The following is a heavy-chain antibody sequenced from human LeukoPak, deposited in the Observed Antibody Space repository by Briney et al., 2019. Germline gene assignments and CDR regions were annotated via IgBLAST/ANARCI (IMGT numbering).Heavy chain of an antibody. J-gene: IGHJ4*02. CDR1: GFTFSSYA. D-gene: IGHD4-11*01. CDR3: ARAARYYSSPDEAGYYFDY. Sequence: PGGSLRLSCAASGFTFSSYAMHWVRQAPGKGLEWVAVISYDGSNKYYADSVKGRFTISRDNSKNTLYLQMNSLRAEDTAVYYCARAARYYSSPDEAGYYFDYWGQGTLVTVSS. V-gene: IGHV3-30-3*01. CDR2: ISYDGSNK.